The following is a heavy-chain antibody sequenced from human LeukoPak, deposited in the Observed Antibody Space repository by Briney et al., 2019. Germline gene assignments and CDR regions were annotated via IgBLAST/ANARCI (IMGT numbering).Heavy chain of an antibody. CDR3: ARDSSDILTGYYHF. CDR2: INPNSGRT. V-gene: IGHV1-2*02. CDR1: GYSFNDYY. Sequence: ASVKVSCKTSGYSFNDYYLHWVRQAPGQGLEWMGWINPNSGRTHYAPKFQGRVTLTTDTSITTAYMELRSLISGDTALYYCARDSSDILTGYYHFWGQGTLVTVSS. J-gene: IGHJ4*02. D-gene: IGHD3-9*01.